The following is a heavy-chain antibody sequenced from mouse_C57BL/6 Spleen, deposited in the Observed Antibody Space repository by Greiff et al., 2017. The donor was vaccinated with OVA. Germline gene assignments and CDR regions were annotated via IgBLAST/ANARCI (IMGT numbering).Heavy chain of an antibody. CDR1: GFTFSDYG. Sequence: EVMLVESGGGLVKPGGSLKLSCAASGFTFSDYGMHWVRQAPEKGLEWVAYISSGSSTIYYADTVKGRFTISRDNAKNTLFLQMTSLRSEDTAMYYCARNGYYVEYAMDYWGQGTSVTVSS. D-gene: IGHD2-3*01. J-gene: IGHJ4*01. CDR2: ISSGSSTI. V-gene: IGHV5-17*01. CDR3: ARNGYYVEYAMDY.